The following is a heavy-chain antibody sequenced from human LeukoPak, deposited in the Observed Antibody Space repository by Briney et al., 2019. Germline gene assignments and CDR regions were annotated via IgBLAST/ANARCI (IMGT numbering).Heavy chain of an antibody. J-gene: IGHJ6*02. CDR1: GYTFTSYG. V-gene: IGHV1-18*01. CDR3: ARESYCSSTSCYSDYYYYGMDV. Sequence: ASVKVSCKASGYTFTSYGISWVRQAPGQGLEWMGWISAYNGNTNYAQKLEGRVTMTTDTSTSTAYMELRSLRSDDTAVYYCARESYCSSTSCYSDYYYYGMDVWGQGTTVTVSS. CDR2: ISAYNGNT. D-gene: IGHD2-2*01.